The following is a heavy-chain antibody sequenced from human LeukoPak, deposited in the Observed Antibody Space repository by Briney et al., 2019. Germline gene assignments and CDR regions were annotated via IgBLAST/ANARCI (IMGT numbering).Heavy chain of an antibody. J-gene: IGHJ4*02. CDR2: ISGSGGST. CDR3: AGGSYGERFDY. V-gene: IGHV3-23*01. D-gene: IGHD1-26*01. Sequence: GRSLRLSCAASGFTFSSYAMSWVRQAPGKGLEWVSAISGSGGSTYYADSVKGRFTISRDNSKNTLYLQMNSLRAEDTAVYYCAGGSYGERFDYWGQGTLVTVSS. CDR1: GFTFSSYA.